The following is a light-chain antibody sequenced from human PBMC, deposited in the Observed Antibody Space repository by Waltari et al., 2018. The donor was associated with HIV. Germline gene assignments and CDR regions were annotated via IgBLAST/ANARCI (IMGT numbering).Light chain of an antibody. J-gene: IGKJ3*01. Sequence: DIQMTQSPSSLSASLGARVTITCRASETISTYLNWYQQRPGRAPHLLIYAASTLQSGVPSRFSGSGSGTDFTLTINSLQPEDFAIYFCQQAYKGLTFGPGTKVDV. CDR2: AAS. CDR3: QQAYKGLT. V-gene: IGKV1-39*01. CDR1: ETISTY.